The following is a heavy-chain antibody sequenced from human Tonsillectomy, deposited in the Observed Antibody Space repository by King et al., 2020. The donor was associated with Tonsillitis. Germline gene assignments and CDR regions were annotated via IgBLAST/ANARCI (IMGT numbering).Heavy chain of an antibody. J-gene: IGHJ4*02. CDR1: GYTLTELS. CDR3: ATERASGYYPHFDY. Sequence: QLVQSGAEVKKPGASVKVSCKVSGYTLTELSMHWVRQAPGKGLEWMGGFDPEDDERLYAQKFQGRVTMTEDTSTDTAYMELSSLRSEDSAVYYRATERASGYYPHFDYWGQGALVTVSS. V-gene: IGHV1-24*01. CDR2: FDPEDDER. D-gene: IGHD3-22*01.